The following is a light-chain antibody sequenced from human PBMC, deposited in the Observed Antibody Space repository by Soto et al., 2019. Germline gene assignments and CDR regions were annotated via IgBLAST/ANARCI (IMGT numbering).Light chain of an antibody. CDR1: QSVNSNY. CDR2: GVF. CDR3: QHYDGSPRT. Sequence: ETVLTQSPGTVSLSPGERATLSCRTSQSVNSNYLAWYQQKPGQAPRLLIYGVFNRATGIPDRLSGSGSGTDLTLTIIGLEPEYSAVYYCQHYDGSPRTFGQGTKLAIK. V-gene: IGKV3-20*01. J-gene: IGKJ2*01.